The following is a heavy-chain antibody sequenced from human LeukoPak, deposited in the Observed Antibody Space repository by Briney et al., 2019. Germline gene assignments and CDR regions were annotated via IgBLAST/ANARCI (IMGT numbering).Heavy chain of an antibody. V-gene: IGHV3-7*01. CDR1: GFTFSSYW. CDR3: ARATASNWFDP. D-gene: IGHD2-21*01. Sequence: PGGSLRLSCAASGFTFSSYWMSWVRQAPGKGLEWVANIKQDGSERYYVDSVKGRFTISRDNAKNSLYLQMNSLRAEDTAVYYCARATASNWFDPWGQGTLVTVS. CDR2: IKQDGSER. J-gene: IGHJ5*02.